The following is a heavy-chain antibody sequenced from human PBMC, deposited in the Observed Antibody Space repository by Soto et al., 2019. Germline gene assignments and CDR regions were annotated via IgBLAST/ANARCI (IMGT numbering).Heavy chain of an antibody. D-gene: IGHD6-13*01. CDR2: ISGSGGST. CDR1: GFTFSSYA. V-gene: IGHV3-23*01. CDR3: AKGTGYSSSWYYYGMDV. Sequence: PGGSLRLSCAASGFTFSSYAMSWVRQAPGKGLEWVSAISGSGGSTYYADSVKGRFTISRDNSKNTLYLQMNSLRAEDTAVYYCAKGTGYSSSWYYYGMDVWGQGTTVTVSS. J-gene: IGHJ6*02.